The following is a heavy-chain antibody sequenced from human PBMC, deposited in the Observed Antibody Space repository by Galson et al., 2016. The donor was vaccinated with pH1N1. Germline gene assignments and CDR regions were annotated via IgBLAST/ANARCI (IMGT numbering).Heavy chain of an antibody. CDR2: ISYDGTNK. Sequence: SLRLSCAASGFTFSSSGMHWVRQAPGKGLEWVAVISYDGTNKYYADSVKGRFTISRDNSKNTLYLQMNSLRAEDTAVYYCAKSPLFEGDYVGLDVWGQGTTVTVSS. CDR3: AKSPLFEGDYVGLDV. J-gene: IGHJ6*02. CDR1: GFTFSSSG. D-gene: IGHD4-17*01. V-gene: IGHV3-30*18.